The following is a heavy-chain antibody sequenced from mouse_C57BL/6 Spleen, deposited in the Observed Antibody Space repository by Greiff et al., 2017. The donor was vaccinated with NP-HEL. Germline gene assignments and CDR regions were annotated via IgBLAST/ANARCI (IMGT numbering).Heavy chain of an antibody. CDR2: ISGGGGNT. CDR1: GFTFSSYT. CDR3: ARHGDGYYGGAMDY. V-gene: IGHV5-9*01. D-gene: IGHD2-3*01. J-gene: IGHJ4*01. Sequence: EVMLVESGGGLVKPGGSLKLSCAASGFTFSSYTMSWVRQTPEKRLEWVATISGGGGNTYYPDSVKGRFTISRDNATNTLYLQMSSLRSEDTALYYCARHGDGYYGGAMDYWGQGTSVTVSS.